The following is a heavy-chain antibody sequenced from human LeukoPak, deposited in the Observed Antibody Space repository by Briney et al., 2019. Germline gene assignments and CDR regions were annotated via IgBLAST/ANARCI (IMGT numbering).Heavy chain of an antibody. CDR2: ISGGSTTI. Sequence: GGSLRLSCAASGFTFSRYGMNWVRQAPGKGLEWVSYISGGSTTIYYADSVKGRFTVSRDDAKNSLYLQMNSLTAEDTAVYYCARIYIGGQGTLVTVSS. D-gene: IGHD3-10*01. J-gene: IGHJ4*02. CDR1: GFTFSRYG. CDR3: ARIYI. V-gene: IGHV3-48*01.